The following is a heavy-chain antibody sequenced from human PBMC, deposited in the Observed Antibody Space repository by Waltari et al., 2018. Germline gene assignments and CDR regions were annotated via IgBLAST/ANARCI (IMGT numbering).Heavy chain of an antibody. CDR2: INAYNGNT. D-gene: IGHD1-26*01. CDR1: GYLFPSYG. J-gene: IGHJ3*02. CDR3: ARDSYPWEQLLAFDI. Sequence: QVQLVQSGAAVEKPGDSVTVPCKASGYLFPSYGINWVRQAPGQGLGWMGWINAYNGNTNYAQKFQGRVTMTTGTSTSYMELRSLISDDTAVYYCARDSYPWEQLLAFDIWGQGTMVTVSS. V-gene: IGHV1-18*01.